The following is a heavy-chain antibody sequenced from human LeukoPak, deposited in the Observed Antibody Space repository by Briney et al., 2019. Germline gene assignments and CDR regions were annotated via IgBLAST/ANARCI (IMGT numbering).Heavy chain of an antibody. D-gene: IGHD2-15*01. Sequence: PGGSLRLSCAASGFTVTNNYMSWVRQAPGKGLEWVSVIYSDGTTYYADSVKGRFTISRDNSQNTLYLQMNTLRAEDTAVYYCARETPAPYRHFDYWGQGALVPVSS. CDR1: GFTVTNNY. V-gene: IGHV3-66*01. CDR2: IYSDGTT. CDR3: ARETPAPYRHFDY. J-gene: IGHJ4*02.